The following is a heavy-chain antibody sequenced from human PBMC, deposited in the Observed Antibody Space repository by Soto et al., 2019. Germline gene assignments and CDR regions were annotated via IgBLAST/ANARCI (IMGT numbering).Heavy chain of an antibody. CDR1: GFTFSSYA. CDR3: AKFPPLVLLPAARIHY. CDR2: ISGSGGST. J-gene: IGHJ4*02. V-gene: IGHV3-23*01. D-gene: IGHD2-2*01. Sequence: PGGSLRLSCAASGFTFSSYAMSWVRQAPGKGLEWVSAISGSGGSTYYADSVKGRFTISRDNSKNTLYLQMNSLRAEDTAVYYCAKFPPLVLLPAARIHYPGQATLVSVSS.